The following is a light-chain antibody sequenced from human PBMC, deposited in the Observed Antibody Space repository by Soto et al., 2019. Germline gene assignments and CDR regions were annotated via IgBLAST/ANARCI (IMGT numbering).Light chain of an antibody. V-gene: IGKV3-15*01. CDR3: QQYSKWPLFT. J-gene: IGKJ3*01. CDR1: QSVSNN. Sequence: EIVMTQSPVTLSGSPGERATLSCRASQSVSNNVAWYQQKPGQGPRLLIYAASTRATGILARFSGSGSGTEFTLTINSLQSEDFAVYYCQQYSKWPLFTFGPGTKVYIK. CDR2: AAS.